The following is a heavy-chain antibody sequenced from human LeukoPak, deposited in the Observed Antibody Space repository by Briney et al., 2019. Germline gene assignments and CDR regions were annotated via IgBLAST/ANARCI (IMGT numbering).Heavy chain of an antibody. CDR2: IKQGGSES. J-gene: IGHJ4*02. D-gene: IGHD1-26*01. V-gene: IGHV3-7*01. CDR3: ARVGAWELQRVFDY. Sequence: GGSLRLSCAASGFTFTDYWMTWVRQVQGKGLEWVANIKQGGSESYYVDSVKGRFTISRENAKNSLYLQMYSLRVDDTAVYYCARVGAWELQRVFDYWGQGPLVTVSS. CDR1: GFTFTDYW.